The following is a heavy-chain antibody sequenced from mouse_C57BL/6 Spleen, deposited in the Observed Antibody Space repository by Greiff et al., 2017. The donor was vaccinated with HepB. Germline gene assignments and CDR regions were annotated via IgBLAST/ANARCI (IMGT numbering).Heavy chain of an antibody. CDR2: IYPGDGDT. D-gene: IGHD3-3*01. CDR3: ARRDRGWYFDV. CDR1: GYAFSSSW. V-gene: IGHV1-82*01. J-gene: IGHJ1*03. Sequence: VKLMESGPELVKPGASVKISCKASGYAFSSSWMNWVKQRPGKGLEWIGRIYPGDGDTNYNGKFKGKATLTADKSSSTAYMQLSSLTSEDSAVYFCARRDRGWYFDVWGTGTTVTVSS.